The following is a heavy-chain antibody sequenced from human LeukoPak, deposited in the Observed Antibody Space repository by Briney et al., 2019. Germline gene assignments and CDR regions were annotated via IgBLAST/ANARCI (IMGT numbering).Heavy chain of an antibody. CDR3: ARVPGTTAWTYYMDV. D-gene: IGHD1-7*01. J-gene: IGHJ6*03. CDR1: GGSISSYY. CDR2: IYTSGST. Sequence: SETLSLTCTVSGGSISSYYWSWIRQPAGKGLEWIGRIYTSGSTNYNPSLKSRVTMSVDTSKNQFSLKLSSVTAADTAVYYCARVPGTTAWTYYMDVWGKGTTVTVSS. V-gene: IGHV4-4*07.